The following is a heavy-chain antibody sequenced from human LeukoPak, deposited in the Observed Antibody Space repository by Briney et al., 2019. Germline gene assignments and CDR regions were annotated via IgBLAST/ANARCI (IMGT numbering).Heavy chain of an antibody. CDR3: ARESGDFDY. Sequence: GGSLRLSCAASGFTFSSYSMKWVRQAPGKGLEWVSSISSSSSYIYYADSVKGRFIISRDNAKNSLYLQMNSLRAEDTAVYYCARESGDFDYWGQGTLVTVSS. D-gene: IGHD1-26*01. J-gene: IGHJ4*02. CDR1: GFTFSSYS. V-gene: IGHV3-21*01. CDR2: ISSSSSYI.